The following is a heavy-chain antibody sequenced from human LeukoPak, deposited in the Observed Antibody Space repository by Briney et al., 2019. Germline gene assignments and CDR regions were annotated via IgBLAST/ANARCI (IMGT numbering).Heavy chain of an antibody. J-gene: IGHJ4*02. CDR3: ARAKLKYYYDSSGYYFDY. D-gene: IGHD3-22*01. V-gene: IGHV4-59*01. Sequence: PSETLSLTCTVSGGSISSYYWSWIRQPPGKGLEWIGYIYYSGSTNYNPSLKSRVTISVDTSKNQFSLKLSSVTAADTAAYYCARAKLKYYYDSSGYYFDYWGQGTLVTVSS. CDR1: GGSISSYY. CDR2: IYYSGST.